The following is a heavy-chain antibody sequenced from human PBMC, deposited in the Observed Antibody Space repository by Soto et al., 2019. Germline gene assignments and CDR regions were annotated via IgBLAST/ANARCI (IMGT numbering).Heavy chain of an antibody. V-gene: IGHV4-4*02. CDR3: ARELVVGSYGMDV. Sequence: SETLSLTCAVSGGSISSSNWWSCVRQPPGKGLEWIGEIYHSGSTNYNPSLKSRVTISVDKSKNQFSLKLSSVTAAGTAVYYCARELVVGSYGMDVWGQGTTVTVSS. CDR1: GGSISSSNW. J-gene: IGHJ6*02. D-gene: IGHD2-2*01. CDR2: IYHSGST.